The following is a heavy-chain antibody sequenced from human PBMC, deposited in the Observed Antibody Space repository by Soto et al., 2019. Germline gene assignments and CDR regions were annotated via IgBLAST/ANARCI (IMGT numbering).Heavy chain of an antibody. CDR1: GGSFSGYY. CDR3: ARGYCSGGSCYYAFDI. Sequence: QVQLQQWGAGLLKPSETLSLTCAVYGGSFSGYYWSWIRQPPGKGLEWIGEINHSGSTNYNPSLKSRVTISVYTSKNQFSLKLSSVTAADTAVYYCARGYCSGGSCYYAFDIWGQGTMVTVSS. D-gene: IGHD2-15*01. J-gene: IGHJ3*02. CDR2: INHSGST. V-gene: IGHV4-34*01.